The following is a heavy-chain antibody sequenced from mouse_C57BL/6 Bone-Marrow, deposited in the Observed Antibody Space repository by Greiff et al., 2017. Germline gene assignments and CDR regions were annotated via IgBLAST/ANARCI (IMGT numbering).Heavy chain of an antibody. Sequence: EVKLMESGPELVKPGASVKMSCKASGYTFTDYNMHWVKQSHGKSLEWIGYINPNNGGTSYNQKFKGKATLTVNKSSSTAYMELRSLTSEDSAVYYCAKNYSNYHWYFDVWGTGTTVTVSS. V-gene: IGHV1-22*01. CDR3: AKNYSNYHWYFDV. J-gene: IGHJ1*03. CDR1: GYTFTDYN. D-gene: IGHD2-5*01. CDR2: INPNNGGT.